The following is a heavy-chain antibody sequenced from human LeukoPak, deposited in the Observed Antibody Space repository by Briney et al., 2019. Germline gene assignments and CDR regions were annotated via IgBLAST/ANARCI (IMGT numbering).Heavy chain of an antibody. J-gene: IGHJ4*02. CDR2: VYYSGAT. V-gene: IGHV4-39*01. CDR1: GGSIGSDNYY. CDR3: ASLRKYGTYYVYFDY. Sequence: SETLSLTCTVSGGSIGSDNYYWGWIRQPPGQGLEWIASVYYSGATYYHPSLKSRVTISVATSKSQFSLSLSSVTAADTAVFFCASLRKYGTYYVYFDYWGQGALVTVSS. D-gene: IGHD3-10*02.